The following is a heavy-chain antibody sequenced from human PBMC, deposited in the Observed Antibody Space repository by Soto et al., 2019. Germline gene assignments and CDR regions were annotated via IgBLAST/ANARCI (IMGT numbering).Heavy chain of an antibody. D-gene: IGHD1-26*01. J-gene: IGHJ6*02. V-gene: IGHV3-30*18. CDR2: ISHDRSKR. Sequence: GGSLRLSCVSSGFTFSNYGMHWVRQAPGKGLEWVAGISHDRSKRYYADSAKGRFTISRDDSRNTLFLQMNTLGLDDTAIYFCAKVLVGGSSFYYYGLDVWGQGTTVTVS. CDR1: GFTFSNYG. CDR3: AKVLVGGSSFYYYGLDV.